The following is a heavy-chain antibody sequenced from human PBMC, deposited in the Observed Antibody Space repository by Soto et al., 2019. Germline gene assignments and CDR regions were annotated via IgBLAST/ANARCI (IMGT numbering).Heavy chain of an antibody. Sequence: SETLSLTCTVSGGSVISGSYYFICIRQPPWNGLEWIGYIYYSGSTNYNSSLKSRVTISVDTSKNQFSLKLTSVTAADTAVYYCARDRGYYDSSGYLKAFDIWGQGTMVTVSS. CDR2: IYYSGST. V-gene: IGHV4-61*01. CDR1: GGSVISGSYY. D-gene: IGHD3-22*01. CDR3: ARDRGYYDSSGYLKAFDI. J-gene: IGHJ3*02.